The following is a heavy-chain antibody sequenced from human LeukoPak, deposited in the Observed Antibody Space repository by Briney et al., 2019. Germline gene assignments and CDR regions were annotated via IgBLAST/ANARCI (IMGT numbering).Heavy chain of an antibody. CDR1: GGSISSYY. J-gene: IGHJ4*02. CDR2: IYTSGST. D-gene: IGHD6-13*01. V-gene: IGHV4-4*07. Sequence: SETLSLTCTVSGGSISSYYWSWIRQPAGKGLEWIGRIYTSGSTNYNPSLKSRVTMSVDTSKNQFSLKLSSVTAADTAVYYCARGVSSSWYPHFDYWGQGTLVTVSS. CDR3: ARGVSSSWYPHFDY.